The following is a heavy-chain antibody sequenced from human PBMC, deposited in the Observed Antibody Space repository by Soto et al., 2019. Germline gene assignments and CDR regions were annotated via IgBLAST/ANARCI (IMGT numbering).Heavy chain of an antibody. V-gene: IGHV3-11*05. CDR1: GFTFSDYY. CDR3: ARGRGAAADYFDF. Sequence: QVQLVESGGGLVKPGGSLRLSCAVSGFTFSDYYMTWIRQAPGKGLEWVSYISSSTSHTNYADSVKGRFTTSRDNAMNSLFLQMNSLRAEDTAVYYCARGRGAAADYFDFWGQGTLVTVSS. D-gene: IGHD2-2*01. CDR2: ISSSTSHT. J-gene: IGHJ4*02.